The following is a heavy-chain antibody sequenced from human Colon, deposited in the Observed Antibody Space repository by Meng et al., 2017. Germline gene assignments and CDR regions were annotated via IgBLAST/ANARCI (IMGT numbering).Heavy chain of an antibody. CDR3: ARYYYDSSGVTYFDP. J-gene: IGHJ5*02. V-gene: IGHV4-31*03. CDR2: FYFSGNT. D-gene: IGHD3-22*01. Sequence: QVHLQESGLGLVKPSQTLSLTCTVSGDSISSGNHYWSWSRQHPGKGLEWIGYFYFSGNTYYNPSLKSRVTISVDTSKNQFSLNLRSVTAADTAVYYCARYYYDSSGVTYFDPWGQGTLVTVSS. CDR1: GDSISSGNHY.